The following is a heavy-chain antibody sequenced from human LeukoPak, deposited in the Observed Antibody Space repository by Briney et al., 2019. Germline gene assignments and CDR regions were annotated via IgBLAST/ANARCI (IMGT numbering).Heavy chain of an antibody. V-gene: IGHV3-23*01. CDR1: GFTFSSYA. J-gene: IGHJ6*02. Sequence: AGGSLRLSCAASGFTFSSYAMSWVRQAPGKGLEWVSAISGSGGSTYYADSVKGRFTISRDNSKNTLYLQMNSLRAEDTAVYYCAKVVDHCSGGSCHGDSSRTPYYYYYGMDVWGQGTTVTVSS. CDR2: ISGSGGST. D-gene: IGHD2-15*01. CDR3: AKVVDHCSGGSCHGDSSRTPYYYYYGMDV.